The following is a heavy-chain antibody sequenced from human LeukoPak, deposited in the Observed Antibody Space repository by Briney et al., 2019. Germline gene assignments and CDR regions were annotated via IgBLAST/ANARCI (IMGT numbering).Heavy chain of an antibody. Sequence: PSETLSLTCTVSGGSISSYYWNWIRQPPGKGLEWIGYIHYSGSTNHNPSLKSRVTISVDKSKNQFSLKLTSVTAADTAVYYCARGPLGYYYYYGMDVWGQGTTVTVSS. J-gene: IGHJ6*02. CDR1: GGSISSYY. CDR3: ARGPLGYYYYYGMDV. D-gene: IGHD1-26*01. V-gene: IGHV4-59*01. CDR2: IHYSGST.